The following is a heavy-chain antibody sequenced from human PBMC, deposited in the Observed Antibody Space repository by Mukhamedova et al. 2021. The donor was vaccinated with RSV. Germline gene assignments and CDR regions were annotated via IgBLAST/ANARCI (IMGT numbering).Heavy chain of an antibody. J-gene: IGHJ4*02. Sequence: GFTFSSYAMHWVRQAPGKGLEWVAVISYDGSNKYYADSVKGRFTISRDNSKNTLYLQMNNLRAEDTAVYYCARGDYFDYWGQGTL. CDR2: ISYDGSNK. CDR3: ARGDYFDY. CDR1: GFTFSSYA. V-gene: IGHV3-30*04.